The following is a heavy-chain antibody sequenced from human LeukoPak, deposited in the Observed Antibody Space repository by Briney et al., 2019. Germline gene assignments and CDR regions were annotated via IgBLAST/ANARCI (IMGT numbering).Heavy chain of an antibody. Sequence: GGSLRLSCAASGFTFSSYGMHWVRQAPGKGLEWVAVIWYGGSNKYYTDSVKGRFTISRDNSKNTLYLRMNSLRAEDTAVYYCAKDVGEWDSSSEVRTVFYYMDVWGKGTTVTVSS. D-gene: IGHD6-6*01. CDR1: GFTFSSYG. CDR2: IWYGGSNK. CDR3: AKDVGEWDSSSEVRTVFYYMDV. V-gene: IGHV3-30*02. J-gene: IGHJ6*03.